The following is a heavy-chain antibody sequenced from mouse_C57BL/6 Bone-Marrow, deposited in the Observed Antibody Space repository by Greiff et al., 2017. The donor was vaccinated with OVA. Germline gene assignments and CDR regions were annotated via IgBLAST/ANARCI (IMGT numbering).Heavy chain of an antibody. CDR2: IDPENGDT. Sequence: EVKLQQSGAELVRPGASVKLSCTASGFNIKDDYMHWVKQRPEQGLEWIGWIDPENGDTEYASKFQGKATITADTSSNTAYLQLSSLTSEDTAVYYCTTSNWFAYWGQGTLVTVSA. D-gene: IGHD2-5*01. CDR3: TTSNWFAY. CDR1: GFNIKDDY. V-gene: IGHV14-4*01. J-gene: IGHJ3*01.